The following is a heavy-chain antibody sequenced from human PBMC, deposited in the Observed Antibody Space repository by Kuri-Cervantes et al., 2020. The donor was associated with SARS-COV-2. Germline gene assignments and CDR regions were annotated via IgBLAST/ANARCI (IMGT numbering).Heavy chain of an antibody. J-gene: IGHJ4*02. D-gene: IGHD3-22*01. Sequence: SCAASGFTFSSYSMNWVRQAPGKGLEWVSSISSSSSYTYYADSVKGRFTISRDNAKNSLYLQMNSLRAEDTAVYYCARDSSGYYRLDYWGQGTLVTVSS. CDR2: ISSSSSYT. V-gene: IGHV3-21*01. CDR3: ARDSSGYYRLDY. CDR1: GFTFSSYS.